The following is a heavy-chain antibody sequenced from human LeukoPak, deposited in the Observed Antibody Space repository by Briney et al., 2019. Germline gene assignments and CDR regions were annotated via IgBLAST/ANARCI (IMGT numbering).Heavy chain of an antibody. Sequence: GGSLRLSCAASGFSFSSYGMHWVRQAPGKGLEWVAFIRYDKSNEYYADSVRGRFTISRDNSKNTLYLQMNSLRAEDTAVYYCARAHQYYYDSSGYESFGFDYWGQGTLVTVSS. D-gene: IGHD3-22*01. CDR2: IRYDKSNE. CDR1: GFSFSSYG. J-gene: IGHJ4*02. CDR3: ARAHQYYYDSSGYESFGFDY. V-gene: IGHV3-30*02.